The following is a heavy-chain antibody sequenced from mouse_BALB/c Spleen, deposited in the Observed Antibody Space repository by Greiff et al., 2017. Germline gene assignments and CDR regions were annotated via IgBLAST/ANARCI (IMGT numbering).Heavy chain of an antibody. CDR3: ARFYYGRVLTMDY. Sequence: VQLQQSGAELAKPGASVKMSCKASGYTFTSYRMHWVKQRPGQGLEWIGYINPSTGYTEYNQKFKDKATLTADKSSSTAYMQLSSLTSEDSAVYYCARFYYGRVLTMDYWGQGTSVTVSS. CDR1: GYTFTSYR. CDR2: INPSTGYT. J-gene: IGHJ4*01. D-gene: IGHD1-1*01. V-gene: IGHV1-4*01.